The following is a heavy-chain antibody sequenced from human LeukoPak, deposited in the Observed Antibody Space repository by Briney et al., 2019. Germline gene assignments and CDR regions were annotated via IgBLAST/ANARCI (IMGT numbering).Heavy chain of an antibody. CDR2: ISYDGSNK. D-gene: IGHD3-22*01. V-gene: IGHV3-30-3*01. J-gene: IGHJ4*02. Sequence: GGSLRHSCAASGFTFSSYAMHWVRQAPGKGLEWVADISYDGSNKYYADSVKGRFTISRDNSKNTLYLQMNSLRAEDTAVYYCARDNDYYDSSGYYDYWGQGTLVTVSS. CDR3: ARDNDYYDSSGYYDY. CDR1: GFTFSSYA.